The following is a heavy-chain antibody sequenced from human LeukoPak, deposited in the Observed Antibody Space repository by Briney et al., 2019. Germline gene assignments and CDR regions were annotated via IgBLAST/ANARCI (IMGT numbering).Heavy chain of an antibody. CDR2: IYYSGST. CDR1: GGSISSYY. J-gene: IGHJ4*02. V-gene: IGHV4-59*01. CDR3: ARVTGYRIEDYFDY. D-gene: IGHD6-13*01. Sequence: SETLSLTCTVSGGSISSYYWSWIRQPPGKGQERIGYIYYSGSTNYNPSLKRRVTISVETSKNEFSLKLRSVPAADTAVYYCARVTGYRIEDYFDYWGQGTLVTVSS.